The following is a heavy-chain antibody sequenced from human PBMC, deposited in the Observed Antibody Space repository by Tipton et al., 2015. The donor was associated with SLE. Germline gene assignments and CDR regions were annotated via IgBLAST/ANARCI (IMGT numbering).Heavy chain of an antibody. D-gene: IGHD1-26*01. CDR1: GFTFSSYD. Sequence: RSLRLSCAASGFTFSSYDMNWVRQAPGKGLEWVAVIAYDGTEKFHADSVNGRFTISRDNSKNTLYLQMNSLRPEDAAVYFCAKDRIRRTTTPGYHFDYWGQGTVVTVSS. CDR2: IAYDGTEK. J-gene: IGHJ4*02. V-gene: IGHV3-30*04. CDR3: AKDRIRRTTTPGYHFDY.